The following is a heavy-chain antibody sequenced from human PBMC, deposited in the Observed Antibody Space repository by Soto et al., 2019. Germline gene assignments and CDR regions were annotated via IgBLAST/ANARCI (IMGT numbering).Heavy chain of an antibody. CDR1: GYTFTSYD. CDR2: MNPNSGNT. V-gene: IGHV1-8*01. D-gene: IGHD6-19*01. Sequence: ASVKVSCKASGYTFTSYDINWVRQATGQGLEWMGWMNPNSGNTGYAQKFQGRVTMTRNTSISTAYMELSSLRSEDTAVYYCASSFLAPGGAVAGTGYYYGMDVWGQGTTVTVSS. J-gene: IGHJ6*02. CDR3: ASSFLAPGGAVAGTGYYYGMDV.